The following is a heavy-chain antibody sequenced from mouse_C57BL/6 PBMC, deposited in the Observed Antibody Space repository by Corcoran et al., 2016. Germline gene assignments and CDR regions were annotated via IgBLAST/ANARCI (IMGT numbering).Heavy chain of an antibody. J-gene: IGHJ3*01. D-gene: IGHD1-1*01. CDR1: GYTFTDYY. CDR2: INPNNGGT. CDR3: ARGSYGSSYDWCAY. V-gene: IGHV1-26*01. Sequence: EVQLQQSGPELVKPGASVKISCKASGYTFTDYYMNWVKQSHGKSLEWIGDINPNNGGTSYNQKFKGKATLTVDKSSSTAYMELRSLTSEDSAVYYCARGSYGSSYDWCAYWGQGTLVTVSA.